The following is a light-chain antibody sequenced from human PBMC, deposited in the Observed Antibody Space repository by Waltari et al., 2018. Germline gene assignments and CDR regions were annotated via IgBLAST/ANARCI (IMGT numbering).Light chain of an antibody. V-gene: IGLV3-25*03. Sequence: SRELTQPPSVSVSPGQTAVITCSGDALTKQYAYLYQQKPGQAPVMVVYKDTGRPLGIPDRISGSNSGTTVTLTISGVQAEDEADDYCQSADISVSYWMFGAGTKLTVV. CDR3: QSADISVSYWM. CDR1: ALTKQY. J-gene: IGLJ3*02. CDR2: KDT.